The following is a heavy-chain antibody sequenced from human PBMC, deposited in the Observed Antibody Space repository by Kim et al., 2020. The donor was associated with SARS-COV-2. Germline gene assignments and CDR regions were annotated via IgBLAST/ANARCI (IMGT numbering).Heavy chain of an antibody. J-gene: IGHJ4*02. V-gene: IGHV7-4-1*02. CDR3: ARDAGYSGYDW. Sequence: ASVKVSCKASGYTFTRYGLNWVRQAPGQGLEWMGWINTKTGHTRYDQGFTGRLVFFLDNSASTEYLQISSLKPEDTAIYYCARDAGYSGYDWWGQGTLVT. D-gene: IGHD5-12*01. CDR1: GYTFTRYG. CDR2: INTKTGHT.